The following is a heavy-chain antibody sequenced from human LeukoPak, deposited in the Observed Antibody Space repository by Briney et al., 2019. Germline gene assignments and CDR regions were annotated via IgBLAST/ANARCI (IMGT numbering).Heavy chain of an antibody. CDR2: IYYSGST. V-gene: IGHV4-59*01. Sequence: PSETLSLTCTVSGGSISSYYWSWIRQPPGKGLEWIGYIYYSGSTNYNPSLKSRVTTSVDTSKNQSSLKLSSVTAADTAVYYCARDSIELGPLTGDWGQGTLVTVSS. J-gene: IGHJ4*02. CDR1: GGSISSYY. D-gene: IGHD7-27*01. CDR3: ARDSIELGPLTGD.